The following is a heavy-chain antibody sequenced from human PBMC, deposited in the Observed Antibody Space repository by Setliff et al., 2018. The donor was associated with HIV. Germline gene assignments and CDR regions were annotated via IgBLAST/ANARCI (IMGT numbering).Heavy chain of an antibody. V-gene: IGHV5-51*01. CDR3: ARQTSRYITLSPPDY. Sequence: PGESLKISCKASGYSFTSYYIGWVRQMPGKGLEWMGIIYPGDSETKYSPSFQGQVTFSADKSINTAYLQWGSLKASGTGIYFCARQTSRYITLSPPDYWGQGTLVTVSS. CDR1: GYSFTSYY. J-gene: IGHJ4*02. D-gene: IGHD3-9*01. CDR2: IYPGDSET.